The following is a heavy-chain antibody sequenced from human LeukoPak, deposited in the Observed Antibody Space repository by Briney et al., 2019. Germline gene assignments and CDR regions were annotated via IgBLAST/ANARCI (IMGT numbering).Heavy chain of an antibody. CDR1: GFTFDDYA. J-gene: IGHJ6*02. CDR2: ISWSSGSI. V-gene: IGHV3-9*01. Sequence: GGSLRLSCAASGFTFDDYAMHWVRQAPGKGLEWVSGISWSSGSIGYADSVKSRFTISRDNAKNTLYLQMNSLRAEDTAVYYCARDAVDTANAVWGQGTTVTVSS. D-gene: IGHD5-18*01. CDR3: ARDAVDTANAV.